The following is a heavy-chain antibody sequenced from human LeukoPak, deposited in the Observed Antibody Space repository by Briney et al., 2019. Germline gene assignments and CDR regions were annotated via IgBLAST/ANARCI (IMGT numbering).Heavy chain of an antibody. D-gene: IGHD2-2*01. CDR2: INPNSGGT. Sequence: VASVKVSCKASGYTFTGYYMHWVRQAPGQGLEWMGWINPNSGGTNYAQKFQGRVTMTRDTSTSTAYMELSRLRSDDTAVYYCARDPNIVVVPAAMVWFDPWGQGTLVTVSS. CDR3: ARDPNIVVVPAAMVWFDP. CDR1: GYTFTGYY. V-gene: IGHV1-2*02. J-gene: IGHJ5*02.